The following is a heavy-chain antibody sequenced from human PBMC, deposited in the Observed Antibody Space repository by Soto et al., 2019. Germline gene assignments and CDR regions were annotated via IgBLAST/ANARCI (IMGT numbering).Heavy chain of an antibody. CDR2: ISYDGSNK. CDR3: AKDVVVGATTGLGDYYYYYGMDV. CDR1: GFTFSSYG. J-gene: IGHJ6*02. V-gene: IGHV3-30*18. Sequence: GGSLRLPCAAPGFTFSSYGMHWVRQAPGKGLEWVAVISYDGSNKYYADSVKGRFTISRDNSKNTLYLQMNSLRAEDTAVYYCAKDVVVGATTGLGDYYYYYGMDVWGQGTTVTVSS. D-gene: IGHD1-26*01.